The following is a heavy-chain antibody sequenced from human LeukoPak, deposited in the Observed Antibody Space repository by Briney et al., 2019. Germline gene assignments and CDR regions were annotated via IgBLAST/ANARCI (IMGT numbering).Heavy chain of an antibody. CDR1: GGSISGYY. J-gene: IGHJ5*02. CDR2: IFYTGST. Sequence: SETLSLTCTVSGGSISGYYWSWIRQPPGKGLEWIGYIFYTGSTNYNPSLKTRITISVDTSKNQFSLKLSSVTAADTAVYYCARGAVAGTRYNWFDRGGQGYLVTVSS. V-gene: IGHV4-59*01. D-gene: IGHD6-19*01. CDR3: ARGAVAGTRYNWFDR.